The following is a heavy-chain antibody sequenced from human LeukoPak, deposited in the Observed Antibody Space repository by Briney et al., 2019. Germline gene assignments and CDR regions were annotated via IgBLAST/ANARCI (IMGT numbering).Heavy chain of an antibody. V-gene: IGHV4-31*03. J-gene: IGHJ6*02. CDR3: ARAVADYYYAMDV. Sequence: PSETLSLTCTVSGGSINSGGYYWSWIRQNPGRGLEWIGYIYYSGSTYYNPSLKSRVTISVDTFKNQFSLKLSSVTAADTAVYYCARAVADYYYAMDVWGQGTTVTVSS. CDR2: IYYSGST. D-gene: IGHD4-23*01. CDR1: GGSINSGGYY.